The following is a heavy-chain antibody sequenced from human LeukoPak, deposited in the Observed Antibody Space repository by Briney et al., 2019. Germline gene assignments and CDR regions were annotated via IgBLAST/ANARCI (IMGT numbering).Heavy chain of an antibody. D-gene: IGHD3-22*01. Sequence: PGGSLRLSCAASGFTVGSNYMSWVRQAPGKGLEWVSVIYSGGSTYYADSVKDRFTISRHNSKNTLYLQMNSLRAEDTAVYYCARAFPYYYDSSGYYYDFWGQGTLVTVSS. CDR1: GFTVGSNY. CDR3: ARAFPYYYDSSGYYYDF. CDR2: IYSGGST. J-gene: IGHJ4*02. V-gene: IGHV3-53*04.